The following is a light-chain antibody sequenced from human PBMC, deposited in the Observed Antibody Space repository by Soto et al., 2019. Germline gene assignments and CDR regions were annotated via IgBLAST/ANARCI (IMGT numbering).Light chain of an antibody. J-gene: IGLJ3*02. CDR2: STN. Sequence: HTVVTQEPSFSVSPGGTVTLTCDLSSGSVSTSYYPSWYQQTPGQAPRTLIYSTNTRSSGVPDRFSGSILGNRAALTITGAQADDESDYYCVLYLGSGIWVFGGGTKLTVL. CDR3: VLYLGSGIWV. CDR1: SGSVSTSYY. V-gene: IGLV8-61*01.